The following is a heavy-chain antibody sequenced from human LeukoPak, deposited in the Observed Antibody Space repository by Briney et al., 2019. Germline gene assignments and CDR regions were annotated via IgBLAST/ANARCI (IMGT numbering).Heavy chain of an antibody. CDR2: INAYNGNT. CDR3: ARDRHIASAVYYYYMDV. Sequence: GASVNVSCKASGYTFTSYIISWVRQAPGQGLEGMGWINAYNGNTDYAQRVQGRVTMTTDTPTSTDYMELRSLRSDDTAVYYCARDRHIASAVYYYYMDVWGKGTPVTVSS. CDR1: GYTFTSYI. D-gene: IGHD6-13*01. J-gene: IGHJ6*03. V-gene: IGHV1-18*01.